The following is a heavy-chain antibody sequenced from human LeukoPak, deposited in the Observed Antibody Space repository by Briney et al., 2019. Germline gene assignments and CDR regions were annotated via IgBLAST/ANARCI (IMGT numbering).Heavy chain of an antibody. CDR2: IKDDGSET. CDR3: AREPRGYSYGL. CDR1: RFTFSNYW. V-gene: IGHV3-7*01. J-gene: IGHJ4*02. Sequence: PGGYLRLSCAASRFTFSNYWMAWVRQAPGKGLEWVANIKDDGSETYYVASVKGRFTISRDNAKDSLYLQMNSLRAEDTAVYYCAREPRGYSYGLWGRGTLVTVSS. D-gene: IGHD5-18*01.